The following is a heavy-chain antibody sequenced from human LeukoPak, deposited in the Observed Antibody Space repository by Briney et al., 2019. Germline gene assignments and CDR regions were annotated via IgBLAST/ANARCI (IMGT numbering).Heavy chain of an antibody. Sequence: PGGSLRLSCAASGFAFSTYSMNWVRQAPGKGLEWVSSIISRTSDIHYADSVRGRFTISRDNAENSLYLQMNSLRAEDTAVYYCARDFRGNGDFHAFDYWGLGTLVTVSS. V-gene: IGHV3-21*01. CDR2: IISRTSDI. D-gene: IGHD4-17*01. J-gene: IGHJ4*02. CDR3: ARDFRGNGDFHAFDY. CDR1: GFAFSTYS.